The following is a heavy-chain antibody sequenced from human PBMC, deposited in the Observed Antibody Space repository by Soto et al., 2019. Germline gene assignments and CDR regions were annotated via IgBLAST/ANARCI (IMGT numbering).Heavy chain of an antibody. J-gene: IGHJ6*02. Sequence: ASVKVSCKASGGTFSSYAISWVRQAPGQGLEWMGGIIPIFGTANYAQKFQGRVTITADESTSTAYMELSSLRSEDTAVYYCARDPPSIAAAGTEDYYYGMDVWGQGTTVTVSS. D-gene: IGHD6-13*01. CDR3: ARDPPSIAAAGTEDYYYGMDV. CDR2: IIPIFGTA. CDR1: GGTFSSYA. V-gene: IGHV1-69*13.